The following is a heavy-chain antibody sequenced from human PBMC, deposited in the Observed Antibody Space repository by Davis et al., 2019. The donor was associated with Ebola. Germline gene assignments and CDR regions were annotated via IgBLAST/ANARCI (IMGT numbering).Heavy chain of an antibody. CDR3: AREGFGGGSF. CDR2: ISGTDGST. J-gene: IGHJ4*02. CDR1: GFTFSSND. Sequence: PGGSLRLSCAASGFTFSSNDMSWVRQAPGKGLEWVSGISGTDGSTSYADSVKGRFTISRDNSKNTLYLQMNSLRAEDTAVYFCAREGFGGGSFWGQGILVTVSS. D-gene: IGHD3-16*01. V-gene: IGHV3-23*01.